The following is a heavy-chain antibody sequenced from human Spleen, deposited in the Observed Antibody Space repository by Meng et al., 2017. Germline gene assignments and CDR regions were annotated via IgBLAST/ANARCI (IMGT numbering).Heavy chain of an antibody. Sequence: ASVKVSCKASGYIFSSFGITWVRQAPGQGLEWMGRIDPKSGDTHYAQRFKGRVTMTGDTSISTAYMELSRLRSDDTAMYYCARDEDISAAGKLFGDYWGQGNPVNGAS. D-gene: IGHD6-13*01. CDR1: GYIFSSFG. CDR2: IDPKSGDT. V-gene: IGHV1-2*06. CDR3: ARDEDISAAGKLFGDY. J-gene: IGHJ4*02.